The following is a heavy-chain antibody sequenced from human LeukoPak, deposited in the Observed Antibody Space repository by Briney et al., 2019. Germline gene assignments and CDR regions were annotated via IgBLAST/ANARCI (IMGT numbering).Heavy chain of an antibody. CDR1: GFIFSSYG. J-gene: IGHJ4*02. V-gene: IGHV3-23*01. Sequence: GGSLRLSCAASGFIFSSYGMSWVRQAPGKGLEWVSSISGSGGSTYSADSVKGRFTISRDNSKNTLYLQMNSLRAEDTAVYYCAKTGSVRGGYWGQGTLVTVSS. CDR3: AKTGSVRGGY. D-gene: IGHD3-10*01. CDR2: ISGSGGST.